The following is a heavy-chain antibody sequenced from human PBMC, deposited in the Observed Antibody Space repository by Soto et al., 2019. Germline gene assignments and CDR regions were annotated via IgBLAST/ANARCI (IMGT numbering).Heavy chain of an antibody. CDR3: ARGRYGDY. Sequence: QIHLVQSGAEVKKPGASVKVSCKGSGYGFTTYGITWVRQAPGQGLEWMAWISAHNGNTNYAQKLQGRVPVTRDTSTGTAYMELLSLTSDDTAADYCARGRYGDYWGQGALVTVSS. D-gene: IGHD1-1*01. CDR1: GYGFTTYG. CDR2: ISAHNGNT. V-gene: IGHV1-18*01. J-gene: IGHJ4*02.